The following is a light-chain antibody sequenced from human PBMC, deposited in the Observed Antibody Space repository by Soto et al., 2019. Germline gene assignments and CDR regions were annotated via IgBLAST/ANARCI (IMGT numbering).Light chain of an antibody. CDR2: KAS. CDR3: QQYNSSPIT. V-gene: IGKV1-5*03. Sequence: DIPMTQSPSTLSASVGDRVTITCRASQSISSGLAWYQQKPGKAPKLLIYKASSLESGVPSRFSGSGSGTELTLTISSLQPDDFATYYCQQYNSSPITFGGGTKVEIK. CDR1: QSISSG. J-gene: IGKJ4*01.